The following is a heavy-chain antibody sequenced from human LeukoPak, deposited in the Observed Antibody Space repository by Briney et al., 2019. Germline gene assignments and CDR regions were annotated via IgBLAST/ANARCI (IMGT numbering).Heavy chain of an antibody. D-gene: IGHD5-24*01. V-gene: IGHV3-15*01. CDR2: IKSKDDGATT. Sequence: KTGGSLRLSCAVSGFNFDIAWMNWVRQAPGEGLEGVGRIKSKDDGATTDYAAPVRGRFTISIDDSKNMLYLQMESLKTEDTAVYYCVSRDGYKPRYFMDVWGKGTTVTVSS. J-gene: IGHJ6*03. CDR3: VSRDGYKPRYFMDV. CDR1: GFNFDIAW.